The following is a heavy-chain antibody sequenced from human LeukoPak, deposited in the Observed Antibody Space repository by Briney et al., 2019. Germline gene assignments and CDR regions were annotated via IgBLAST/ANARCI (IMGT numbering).Heavy chain of an antibody. CDR3: ARECGYSYGARYYYGMDV. J-gene: IGHJ6*02. Sequence: SETLSLTCTVSGGSISSYYWSWIRQPPGKGLEWIGYIYYSGSTNYNPSLRSRVTISVDTSKNQFSLKLSSVTAADTAVYYCARECGYSYGARYYYGMDVWGQGTTVTVSS. CDR2: IYYSGST. CDR1: GGSISSYY. D-gene: IGHD5-18*01. V-gene: IGHV4-59*01.